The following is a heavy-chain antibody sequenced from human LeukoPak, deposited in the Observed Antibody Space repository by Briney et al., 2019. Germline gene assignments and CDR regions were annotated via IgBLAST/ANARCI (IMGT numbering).Heavy chain of an antibody. CDR3: AREVYGAFDI. Sequence: ASVKVSCKASGFTFTGYYMHWVRQATGQGLEWMERINPNSSGTNYAQKFQGRVTMTGDTSISTAYMELSRLRSDDTAVYCCAREVYGAFDIWGQGTMVTVSS. J-gene: IGHJ3*02. CDR2: INPNSSGT. CDR1: GFTFTGYY. D-gene: IGHD5/OR15-5a*01. V-gene: IGHV1-2*06.